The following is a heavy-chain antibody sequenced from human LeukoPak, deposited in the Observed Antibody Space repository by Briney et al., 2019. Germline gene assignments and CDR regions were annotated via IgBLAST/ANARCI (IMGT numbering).Heavy chain of an antibody. D-gene: IGHD2-2*01. CDR2: IDPSDSYT. CDR1: GYSFTSYW. Sequence: GESLRISCKGSGYSFTSYWISWVRQMPGKGLEWMGTIDPSDSYTNYSPSFQGHVTISADKSISTAYLQWSSLKASDTAMYYCARQVVAPAAAPYNWFDPWGQGTLVTVSS. CDR3: ARQVVAPAAAPYNWFDP. J-gene: IGHJ5*02. V-gene: IGHV5-10-1*01.